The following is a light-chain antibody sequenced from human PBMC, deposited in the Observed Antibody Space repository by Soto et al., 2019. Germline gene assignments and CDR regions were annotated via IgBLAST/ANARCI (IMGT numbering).Light chain of an antibody. CDR1: SSDVGGYNY. J-gene: IGLJ1*01. CDR2: DVS. Sequence: QSALTQPASVSGSPGQSITISCTGTSSDVGGYNYVSWYQQHPGKAPKLMIYDVSKRPSGVSNRFSGSKSGNTASLTISGIQAEDEADYYCSSYTSSSTSKVFGTGTKVTVL. V-gene: IGLV2-14*01. CDR3: SSYTSSSTSKV.